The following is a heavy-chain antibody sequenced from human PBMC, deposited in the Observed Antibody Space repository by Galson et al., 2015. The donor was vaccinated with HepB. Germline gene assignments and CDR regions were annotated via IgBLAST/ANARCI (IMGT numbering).Heavy chain of an antibody. CDR2: IDWDDDK. CDR3: ARTPYSGSYYLDY. Sequence: PALVKPTQTLTLTCTFSGFSLSTSGMRVSWIRQPPGKALEWLARIDWDDDKFYSTSLKTRLTISKDTSKNQVVLTMTNMDPVDTATFYCARTPYSGSYYLDYWGQGTLVTVSS. V-gene: IGHV2-70*04. CDR1: GFSLSTSGMR. D-gene: IGHD1-26*01. J-gene: IGHJ4*02.